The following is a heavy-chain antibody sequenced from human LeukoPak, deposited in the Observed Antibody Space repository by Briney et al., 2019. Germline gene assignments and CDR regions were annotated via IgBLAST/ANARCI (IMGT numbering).Heavy chain of an antibody. CDR1: GFTFGSYS. CDR2: ISGSSNYI. D-gene: IGHD1-26*01. V-gene: IGHV3-21*01. J-gene: IGHJ4*02. CDR3: ARDYYGSYAIDY. Sequence: GGSLRLSCTASGFTFGSYSMNWVRQAPGKGLEWVSSISGSSNYIYYADSVKGRFTISRDSATNSLYLQMNSLRAEDTAVYYCARDYYGSYAIDYWGQGTLVTVSS.